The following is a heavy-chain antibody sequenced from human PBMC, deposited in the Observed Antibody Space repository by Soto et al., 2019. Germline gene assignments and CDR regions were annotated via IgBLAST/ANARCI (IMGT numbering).Heavy chain of an antibody. CDR1: GYTFTGYY. V-gene: IGHV1-2*04. J-gene: IGHJ5*02. CDR2: INPNSGGT. Sequence: ASVKVSCKASGYTFTGYYMHWVRQAPGQGLEWMGWINPNSGGTNYAQKFQGWVTMTRDTSISTAYMELSRLRSDDTAVYYCARNPKDRPNWFDPWGQVTLVTVSS. CDR3: ARNPKDRPNWFDP.